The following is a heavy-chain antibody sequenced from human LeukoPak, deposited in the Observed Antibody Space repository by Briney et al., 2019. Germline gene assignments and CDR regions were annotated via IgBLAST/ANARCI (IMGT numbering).Heavy chain of an antibody. V-gene: IGHV3-30*03. CDR1: GFTFSSYG. CDR3: ARDLADYSDY. CDR2: ISYDGSNK. D-gene: IGHD2-21*01. Sequence: GGSLRLSCAASGFTFSSYGMHWVRQAPGKGLEWVAVISYDGSNKYYADSVKGRFTISRDNAKNSLYLQMHSLRAEDTAVYYCARDLADYSDYWGQGTLVTVSS. J-gene: IGHJ4*02.